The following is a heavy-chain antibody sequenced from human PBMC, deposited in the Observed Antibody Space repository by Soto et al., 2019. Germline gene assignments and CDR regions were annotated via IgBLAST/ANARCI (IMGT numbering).Heavy chain of an antibody. CDR2: ISAYNGNT. V-gene: IGHV1-18*01. Sequence: ASVKVSCKASGYTFTSYGISWVRQAPGQGLEWMGWISAYNGNTNYAQKLQGRVTMTTDTSTSTAYMELRSLRSDDTAVYYCARVDDYGDEFEYFQHWGQGTLVTVSS. CDR3: ARVDDYGDEFEYFQH. CDR1: GYTFTSYG. J-gene: IGHJ1*01. D-gene: IGHD4-17*01.